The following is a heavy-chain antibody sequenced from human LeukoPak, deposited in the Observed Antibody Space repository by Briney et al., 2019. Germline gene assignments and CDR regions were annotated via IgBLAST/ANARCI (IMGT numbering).Heavy chain of an antibody. V-gene: IGHV4-39*01. CDR2: IFYSGTT. J-gene: IGHJ2*01. Sequence: SETLSLTCTVSGGSISSRSYYWGWIRQPPGKGLEWIGSIFYSGTTYYNPSLKSRVTISVDTSKNQFSLRLSSVTAADTAVYYCARRFGRYFDWYYWYFDLWGRGTLVTVSS. CDR1: GGSISSRSYY. D-gene: IGHD3-9*01. CDR3: ARRFGRYFDWYYWYFDL.